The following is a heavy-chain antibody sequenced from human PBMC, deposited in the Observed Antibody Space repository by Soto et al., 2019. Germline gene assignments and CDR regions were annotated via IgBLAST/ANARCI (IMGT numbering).Heavy chain of an antibody. CDR2: YTRST. CDR3: ARRGGGFDNWFDP. D-gene: IGHD3-10*01. CDR1: GDSISSFY. Sequence: QVQLQESGPGLVKPSETLSLTCTVSGDSISSFYWSWIRQPPGKGLEWIGYTRSTNYNPSLKSRXXXXXXXXXXXXXXXXXSVTAADTAVYYCARRGGGFDNWFDPWGQGTLVTVSS. J-gene: IGHJ5*02. V-gene: IGHV4-4*08.